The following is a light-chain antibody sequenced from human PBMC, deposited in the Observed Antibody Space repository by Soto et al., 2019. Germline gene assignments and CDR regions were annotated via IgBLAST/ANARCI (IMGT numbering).Light chain of an antibody. CDR3: SSYTNINTRACV. J-gene: IGLJ1*01. V-gene: IGLV2-14*01. Sequence: QPVLTQPASVSGSPGQSITISCTGTSGDSGSYNRVSWYQQHPGKAPKLIIYEVTDRPSGVSNRFSGSKSGNTASLTISGLQAEDEAEYYCSSYTNINTRACVFGTGTKLTVL. CDR2: EVT. CDR1: SGDSGSYNR.